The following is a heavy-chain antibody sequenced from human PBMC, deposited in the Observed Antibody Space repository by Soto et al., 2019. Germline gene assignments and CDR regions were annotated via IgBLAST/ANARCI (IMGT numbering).Heavy chain of an antibody. J-gene: IGHJ5*02. CDR1: GFTLSTYW. CDR2: ISSGGTYT. V-gene: IGHV3-74*01. Sequence: EVQLVESGGGLVQPGGSLRLSGAASGFTLSTYWMHWVRQVPGKGLVWVSRISSGGTYTNYADSVKGRFTISRDSARNTLFLQMNYLTGEDTAVYYCARTFVDGMAGFGPWGQGTLVTVSS. D-gene: IGHD2-15*01. CDR3: ARTFVDGMAGFGP.